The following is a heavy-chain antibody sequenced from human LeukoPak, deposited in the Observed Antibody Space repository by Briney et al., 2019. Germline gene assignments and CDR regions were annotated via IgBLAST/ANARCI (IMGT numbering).Heavy chain of an antibody. D-gene: IGHD3-9*01. J-gene: IGHJ3*02. CDR3: AKDGYDILTGYPSGAFDI. Sequence: GGSLRLSCAASGFTFSSYGMHWVRQAPGKGLEWVSFIRYDGSDKYYADSVKGRFTISRDNSKNTLYLQMNSLRAEDTAVYYCAKDGYDILTGYPSGAFDIWGQGTMVTVSS. CDR2: IRYDGSDK. V-gene: IGHV3-30*02. CDR1: GFTFSSYG.